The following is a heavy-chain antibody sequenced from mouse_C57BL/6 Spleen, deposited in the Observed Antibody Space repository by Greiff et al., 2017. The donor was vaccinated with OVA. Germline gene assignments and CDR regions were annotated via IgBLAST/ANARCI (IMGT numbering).Heavy chain of an antibody. CDR2: IWSGGST. CDR1: GFSLTSYG. V-gene: IGHV2-2*01. Sequence: VQLMESGPGLVQPSQSLSITCTVSGFSLTSYGVHWVRQSPGKGLEWLGVIWSGGSTDYNAAFISRLSISKDNSKSQVFFKMNSLQADDTAIYYCARNSYCGSSLYLDYWGQGTTLTVSS. CDR3: ARNSYCGSSLYLDY. D-gene: IGHD1-1*01. J-gene: IGHJ2*01.